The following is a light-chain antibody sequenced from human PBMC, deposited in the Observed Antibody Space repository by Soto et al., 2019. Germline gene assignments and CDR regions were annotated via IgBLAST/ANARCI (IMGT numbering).Light chain of an antibody. J-gene: IGKJ1*01. Sequence: MTQSPSTLSASVGDRVTITCRASQSVSRNVAWYQQKPGQAPRLLIHDASTRATGISVRFSGSGSGTEFTLTISSLQSEDFAVYYCQQYNNWLWTFGQGTKVEIK. CDR3: QQYNNWLWT. V-gene: IGKV3-15*01. CDR2: DAS. CDR1: QSVSRN.